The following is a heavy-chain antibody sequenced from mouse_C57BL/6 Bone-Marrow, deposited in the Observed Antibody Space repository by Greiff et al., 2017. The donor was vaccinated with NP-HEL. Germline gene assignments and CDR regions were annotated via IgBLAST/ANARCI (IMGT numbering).Heavy chain of an antibody. J-gene: IGHJ3*01. D-gene: IGHD2-3*01. CDR3: ARRGDGAWFAY. CDR1: GFTFSDYY. CDR2: ISNGGGST. V-gene: IGHV5-12*01. Sequence: EVKLVESGGGLVQPGGSLKLSCAASGFTFSDYYMYWVRQTPEKRLEWVAYISNGGGSTYYPDTVKGRFTISRDNAKNTLYLQMSRLKSEDTAVYYCARRGDGAWFAYWGQGTLVTVSA.